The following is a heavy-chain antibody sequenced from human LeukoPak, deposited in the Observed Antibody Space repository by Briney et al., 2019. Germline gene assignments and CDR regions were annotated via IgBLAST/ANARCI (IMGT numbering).Heavy chain of an antibody. V-gene: IGHV1-18*04. D-gene: IGHD2-2*01. CDR2: ISAYNGNT. CDR1: GYTFTSYG. CDR3: ARDPGDIVVVPAAIGIWFDP. J-gene: IGHJ5*02. Sequence: ASVKVSFKASGYTFTSYGISWVGQAPGQGLEWMGWISAYNGNTNYAQKLQGRVTMTTDTSTSTAYMELRSLRSDDTAVYYCARDPGDIVVVPAAIGIWFDPWGQGTLVTVSS.